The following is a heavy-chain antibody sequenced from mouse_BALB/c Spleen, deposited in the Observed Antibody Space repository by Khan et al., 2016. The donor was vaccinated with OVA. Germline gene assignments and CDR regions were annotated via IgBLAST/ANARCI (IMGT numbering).Heavy chain of an antibody. CDR3: ATGNYGWFAY. V-gene: IGHV5-9-1*01. D-gene: IGHD2-1*01. J-gene: IGHJ3*01. Sequence: EVELVESGGGLVEPGGSLKLSCAASGFTFSTFVMSWVRQTPEKRLEWVATISSAATYTYYPDSVKGRFNISRDNAKNTLYLQMNSLRPDDTAIYYCATGNYGWFAYWGTGTLVTVSA. CDR1: GFTFSTFV. CDR2: ISSAATYT.